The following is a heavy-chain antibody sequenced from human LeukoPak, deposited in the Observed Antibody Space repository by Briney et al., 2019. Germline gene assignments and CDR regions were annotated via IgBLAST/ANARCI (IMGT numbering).Heavy chain of an antibody. CDR1: GYRFTSYW. J-gene: IGHJ4*02. D-gene: IGHD1-26*01. V-gene: IGHV5-51*01. Sequence: GESLKISCKGSGYRFTSYWIGWVRQMPGKGLGWVGIIYPGDSDTRYSPSFQGQVTISADKPSSTAYLQWRSLKASDTATYYCARREVGATVLDYWGQGTLVTVSS. CDR2: IYPGDSDT. CDR3: ARREVGATVLDY.